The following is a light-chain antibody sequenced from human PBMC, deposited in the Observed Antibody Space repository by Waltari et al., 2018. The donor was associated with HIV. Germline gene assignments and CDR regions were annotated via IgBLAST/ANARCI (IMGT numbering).Light chain of an antibody. CDR3: AAWDGSLSNYV. CDR2: RNS. CDR1: RSNIGSNY. J-gene: IGLJ1*01. V-gene: IGLV1-47*01. Sequence: QSVLTQPPSASGTPGQRVTVSCSGSRSNIGSNYVYWYQQLPGTAPKLLIYRNSQRASGVPDRFSGSKSGTSASLAISGLRSEDEADYYCAAWDGSLSNYVFGTGTKVTVL.